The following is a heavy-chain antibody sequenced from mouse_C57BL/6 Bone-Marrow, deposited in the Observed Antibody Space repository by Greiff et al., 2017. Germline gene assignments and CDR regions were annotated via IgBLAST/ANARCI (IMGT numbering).Heavy chain of an antibody. V-gene: IGHV14-4*01. CDR3: THYYYGSYYFDY. CDR1: GFNIKDDY. Sequence: EVKLVESGAELVRPGASVKLSCTASGFNIKDDYMPWVKQRPEQGLEWIGWIDPENGDTEYASKFQGKATITADTSSNTAYLQLSSLTSEDTAVYYCTHYYYGSYYFDYWGQGTTLTVSS. CDR2: IDPENGDT. D-gene: IGHD1-1*01. J-gene: IGHJ2*01.